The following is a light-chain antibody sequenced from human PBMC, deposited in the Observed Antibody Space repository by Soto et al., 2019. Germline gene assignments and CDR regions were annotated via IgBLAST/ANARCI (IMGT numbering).Light chain of an antibody. CDR2: DTY. Sequence: QAVVTQPASVSGSPGQSITISCTGTSSDVGNYNLVSWYQQHPGKAPKFLIYDTYKRPSGVSNRFSGSKSGNTASLTISGLQPEDEADYYCCSYAGGFTYVFGTGTKVTVL. J-gene: IGLJ1*01. CDR1: SSDVGNYNL. CDR3: CSYAGGFTYV. V-gene: IGLV2-23*01.